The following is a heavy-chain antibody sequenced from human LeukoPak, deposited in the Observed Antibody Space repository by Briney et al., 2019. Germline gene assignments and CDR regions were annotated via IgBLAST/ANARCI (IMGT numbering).Heavy chain of an antibody. CDR3: AKDRDMMWARSALFY. Sequence: GGSLRLSCAASGFTFSSYGMHWVRQAPGKGMEWVAVISYDGSNKYYADSVKGRFTISRDNSKNTLYLQMNSLRAEDTAVYYCAKDRDMMWARSALFYWGQGTLVTVSS. J-gene: IGHJ4*02. CDR1: GFTFSSYG. V-gene: IGHV3-30*18. CDR2: ISYDGSNK. D-gene: IGHD2-15*01.